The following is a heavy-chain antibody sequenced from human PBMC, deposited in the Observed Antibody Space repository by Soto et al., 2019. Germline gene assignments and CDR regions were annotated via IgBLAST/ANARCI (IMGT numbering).Heavy chain of an antibody. J-gene: IGHJ4*02. CDR1: GFSFNTYS. CDR3: ARDRFGRFQRSGGACYDF. V-gene: IGHV3-48*01. CDR2: ISSDSKTI. Sequence: GSLRLSCTASGFSFNTYSMNWVRQAPGKGLEWISYISSDSKTIDYSDSVKGRFTISRDNAGNSLYLQMKSLRAEDTAVYYCARDRFGRFQRSGGACYDFWGQGTRVTVSS. D-gene: IGHD2-15*01.